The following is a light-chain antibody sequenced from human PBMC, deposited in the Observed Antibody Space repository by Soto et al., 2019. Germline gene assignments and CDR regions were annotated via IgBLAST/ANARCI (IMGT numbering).Light chain of an antibody. V-gene: IGKV1-5*03. CDR1: QSISVW. CDR2: KAS. CDR3: QQYNSYSPT. Sequence: DIQMTQAPSTLTDPVGESVTIPSRASQSISVWLAWYQQKAGKAPNLLIYKASRLESGVPSRFSGSGSETEFTLTISGLQPGDSATYYCQQYNSYSPTFGQGTKVAIK. J-gene: IGKJ1*01.